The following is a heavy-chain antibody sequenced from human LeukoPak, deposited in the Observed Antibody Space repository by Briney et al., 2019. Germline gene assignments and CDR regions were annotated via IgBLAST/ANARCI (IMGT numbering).Heavy chain of an antibody. D-gene: IGHD2/OR15-2a*01. CDR3: ARNSALDY. V-gene: IGHV3-11*06. CDR1: GFSFRGYY. J-gene: IGHJ4*02. CDR2: ISDSGSYT. Sequence: GGSLRLSCAASGFSFRGYYMSWIRQAPGKGLEWVAYISDSGSYTNHADSVRGRFTISRDNSKNTLYLQINSLRAEDTAVYYCARNSALDYWGQGTLVTVSS.